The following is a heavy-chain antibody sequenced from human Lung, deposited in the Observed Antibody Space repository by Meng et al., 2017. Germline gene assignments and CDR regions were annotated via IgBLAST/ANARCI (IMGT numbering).Heavy chain of an antibody. CDR2: LGAHNYDT. Sequence: VYLSQSGAEVKKPGASLPVSRKSADYTFTGYGVRWGRQAPGRGLERTAGLGAHNYDTSHGPKFQGRVTVTADTPTAKAYMELRSVSADDTAVYHCARGAPGRSYSDYWGQGTLVTVSS. D-gene: IGHD3-10*01. CDR1: DYTFTGYG. CDR3: ARGAPGRSYSDY. V-gene: IGHV1-18*01. J-gene: IGHJ4*02.